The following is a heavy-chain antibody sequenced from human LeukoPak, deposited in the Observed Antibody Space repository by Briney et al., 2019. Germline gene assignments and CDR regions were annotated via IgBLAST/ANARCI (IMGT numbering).Heavy chain of an antibody. D-gene: IGHD3-10*01. CDR1: GGSFSGYY. V-gene: IGHV4-59*10. J-gene: IGHJ4*02. Sequence: SETLSLTCAVYGGSFSGYYWSWIRQPAGKGLEWIGRIYTSGSTNYNPSLKSRVTMSVDTSKNQFSLKLSSVTAADTAVYYCARGPYYYGSGSLNLDYWGQGTLVTVSS. CDR3: ARGPYYYGSGSLNLDY. CDR2: IYTSGST.